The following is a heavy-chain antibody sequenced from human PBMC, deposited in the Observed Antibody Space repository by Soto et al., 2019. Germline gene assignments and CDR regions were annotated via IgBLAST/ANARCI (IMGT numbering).Heavy chain of an antibody. J-gene: IGHJ6*02. Sequence: QVQLVQSAGEVKKPGASVKVSCKASGYSFTSYGISWVRRAPGQGLEWMGWISAYNGHTQFVERFQGRVTMSTDTSTKTAYMELRNLRSDDTDHYYCARDLTIVPAKHPRLENYGMDVWGQGTTVIVSS. CDR1: GYSFTSYG. D-gene: IGHD2-2*01. V-gene: IGHV1-18*01. CDR3: ARDLTIVPAKHPRLENYGMDV. CDR2: ISAYNGHT.